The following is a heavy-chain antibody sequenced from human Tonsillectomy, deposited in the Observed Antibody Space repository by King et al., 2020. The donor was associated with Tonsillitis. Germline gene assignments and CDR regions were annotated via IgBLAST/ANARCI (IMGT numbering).Heavy chain of an antibody. D-gene: IGHD3-22*01. CDR2: IYSGGST. V-gene: IGHV3-66*01. Sequence: VQLVESGGGLVQPGGSLRLSCAASGFTVSSNYMSWVRQAPGKGLEWVSLIYSGGSTYYADSVKGRFTISRDNSKNTLYLQMNSLRAEDTAVYYCARVIEYYSDSSDVYFDYWGQGTLVTVSS. CDR1: GFTVSSNY. CDR3: ARVIEYYSDSSDVYFDY. J-gene: IGHJ4*02.